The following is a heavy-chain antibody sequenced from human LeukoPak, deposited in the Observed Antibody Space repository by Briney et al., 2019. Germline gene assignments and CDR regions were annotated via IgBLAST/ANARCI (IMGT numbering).Heavy chain of an antibody. CDR3: ARKPGYGDPH. CDR1: GGSISSYY. J-gene: IGHJ4*02. Sequence: SETLSLTCTVSGGSISSYYWSWIRQPPGKGLEWIGEINHSGSTNYNPSLKSRVTISVDTSKNQFSLKLSSVTAADTAVYYCARKPGYGDPHWGQGTLVTVSS. D-gene: IGHD4-17*01. V-gene: IGHV4-34*01. CDR2: INHSGST.